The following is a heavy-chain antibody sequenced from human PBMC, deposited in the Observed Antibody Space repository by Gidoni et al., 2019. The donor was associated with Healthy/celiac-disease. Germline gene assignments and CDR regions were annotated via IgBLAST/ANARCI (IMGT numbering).Heavy chain of an antibody. V-gene: IGHV3-9*01. CDR1: GFTFDDYA. Sequence: EVQLVESGGGLVQPGRSLRLSCAASGFTFDDYAMHWFRQAPGKGLEWVSGISWNSGSIGYADSVKGRFTISRDNAKNSLYLQMNSLRAEDTALYYCAKTQRETSEFDYWGQGTLVTVSS. D-gene: IGHD1-26*01. CDR3: AKTQRETSEFDY. J-gene: IGHJ4*02. CDR2: ISWNSGSI.